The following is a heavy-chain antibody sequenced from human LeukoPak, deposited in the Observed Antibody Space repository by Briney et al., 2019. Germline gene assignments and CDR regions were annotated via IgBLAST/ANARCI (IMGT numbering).Heavy chain of an antibody. D-gene: IGHD6-19*01. CDR2: ISSSSSYI. CDR1: GFTFSSYS. V-gene: IGHV3-21*04. J-gene: IGHJ4*02. CDR3: AKGSRSGWYCYFDY. Sequence: GGSLRLSCAASGFTFSSYSMNWVRQAPGKGLEWVSSISSSSSYIYYADSVKGRFTISRDNSKNTLYLQMSSLRAEDTAVYYCAKGSRSGWYCYFDYWGQGTLVTVSS.